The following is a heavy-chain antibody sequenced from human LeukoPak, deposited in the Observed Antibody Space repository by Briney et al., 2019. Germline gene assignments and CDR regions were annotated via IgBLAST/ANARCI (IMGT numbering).Heavy chain of an antibody. J-gene: IGHJ4*02. CDR3: ATLAVGATTDS. CDR1: GGSISSYY. CDR2: IYYSGST. D-gene: IGHD1-26*01. V-gene: IGHV4-59*12. Sequence: KPSETLSLTCTVSGGSISSYYWSWIRQPPGKGLQWIGYIYYSGSTNYNPSLKSRVTISVDTSKNQFSLKLNSVTAADTAIYYCATLAVGATTDSWGQGTLVTVSS.